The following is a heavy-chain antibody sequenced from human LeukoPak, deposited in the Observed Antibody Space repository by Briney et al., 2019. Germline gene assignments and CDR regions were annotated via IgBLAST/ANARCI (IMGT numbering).Heavy chain of an antibody. Sequence: SETLSLTCTISGGSISSSSYYWGWIRQPPGKGLEWIGSIYYSGSTYYNPSLKSRVTISVDTSKNQFSLKLSSVTAADTAVYYCARPNRGYSFRYYFDYWGQGTLVTVSS. CDR1: GGSISSSSYY. J-gene: IGHJ4*02. CDR2: IYYSGST. CDR3: ARPNRGYSFRYYFDY. V-gene: IGHV4-39*01. D-gene: IGHD5-18*01.